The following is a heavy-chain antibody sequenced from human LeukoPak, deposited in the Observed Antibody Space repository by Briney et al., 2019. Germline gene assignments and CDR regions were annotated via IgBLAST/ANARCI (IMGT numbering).Heavy chain of an antibody. J-gene: IGHJ4*02. CDR3: ARMDIVATIALLDYFDY. Sequence: ASVKVSCKASGYTFTGYYLHWVRQAPGQGLEWMGWINPNSGGTKYAQKFQGRVTMTRDMSISTAYMELTTLTSDDTAVFYCARMDIVATIALLDYFDYWGQGTLVTVSS. CDR2: INPNSGGT. D-gene: IGHD5-12*01. CDR1: GYTFTGYY. V-gene: IGHV1-2*02.